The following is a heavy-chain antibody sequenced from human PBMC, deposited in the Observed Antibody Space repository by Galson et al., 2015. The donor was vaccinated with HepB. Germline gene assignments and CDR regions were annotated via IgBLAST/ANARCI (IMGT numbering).Heavy chain of an antibody. CDR3: ARDRLTRYCSGGSCSAPY. D-gene: IGHD2-15*01. Sequence: SLRLSCAASGFTFSSYSMNWVRQAPGKGLEWVSSISSSSSYIYYADSVKGRFTISRDNAKNSLYLQMNSLRAEDTAVYYCARDRLTRYCSGGSCSAPYWGQGTLVTVSS. CDR1: GFTFSSYS. J-gene: IGHJ4*02. V-gene: IGHV3-21*01. CDR2: ISSSSSYI.